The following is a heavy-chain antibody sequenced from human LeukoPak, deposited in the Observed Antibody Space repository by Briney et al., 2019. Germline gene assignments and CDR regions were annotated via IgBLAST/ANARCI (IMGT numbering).Heavy chain of an antibody. CDR2: MNPNSGNT. D-gene: IGHD2-15*01. CDR3: ARVGSAATHEYYFYYMDV. J-gene: IGHJ6*03. Sequence: ASVKVSCKASGYTFTSYDINWVRQATGQGLEWMGWMNPNSGNTGYAQKFQGRVTMTRNTSISTAYMELSSLRSEDTAVYYCARVGSAATHEYYFYYMDVWGKGTTVTVSS. CDR1: GYTFTSYD. V-gene: IGHV1-8*01.